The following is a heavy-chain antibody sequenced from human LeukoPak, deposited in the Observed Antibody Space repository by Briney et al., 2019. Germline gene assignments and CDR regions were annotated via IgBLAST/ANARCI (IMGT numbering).Heavy chain of an antibody. CDR3: AKGGRYCSSTSCWENWFDP. D-gene: IGHD2-2*01. Sequence: GGSLRLYCAASGFTFSSYAMSWVRQAPGKGLEWVSAISGSGGSTYYADSVKGRFTISRDNSKNTLYLQMNSLRAEDTAVYYCAKGGRYCSSTSCWENWFDPWGQGTLVTVSS. CDR2: ISGSGGST. CDR1: GFTFSSYA. V-gene: IGHV3-23*01. J-gene: IGHJ5*02.